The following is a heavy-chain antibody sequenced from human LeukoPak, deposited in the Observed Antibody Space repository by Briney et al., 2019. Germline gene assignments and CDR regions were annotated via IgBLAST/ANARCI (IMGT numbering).Heavy chain of an antibody. Sequence: SETLSLTCTVSGGSISSSSYYWGWIRQPPGKGLEWIGSIYYSGSTYYNPSLKSRVTISVDTSKNQFSLKLSSVTAADTAVYYCASRGADCGGDCYPNWYFDLWGRGTLVTVSS. CDR2: IYYSGST. V-gene: IGHV4-39*01. CDR1: GGSISSSSYY. D-gene: IGHD2-21*02. CDR3: ASRGADCGGDCYPNWYFDL. J-gene: IGHJ2*01.